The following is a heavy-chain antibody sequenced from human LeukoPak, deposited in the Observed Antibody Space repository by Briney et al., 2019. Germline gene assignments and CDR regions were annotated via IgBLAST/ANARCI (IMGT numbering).Heavy chain of an antibody. J-gene: IGHJ4*02. V-gene: IGHV1-18*01. CDR2: ISAYNGNT. D-gene: IGHD3-10*01. Sequence: GASVKVSCKASGYTFTIYGISWVRKAPGQGLEWMGWISAYNGNTNYAQKFQDRVTMTTDTSTSTAYMELRSLRSDDTAAYYCARDGRFGELFDYWGQGTLVTVSS. CDR1: GYTFTIYG. CDR3: ARDGRFGELFDY.